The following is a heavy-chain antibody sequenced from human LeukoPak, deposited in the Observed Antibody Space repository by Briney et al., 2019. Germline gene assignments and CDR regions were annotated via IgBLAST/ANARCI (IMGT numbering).Heavy chain of an antibody. D-gene: IGHD3-10*01. Sequence: GGSLRLSCAASRFTFSSYGMHWVRQAPGKGLEWVAFIRYDGSNKYYADSVKGRFTISRDNSKNTLYLQMNSLRAEDTAVYYCARDSYYGSGSYYHHHDYWGQGTLVTVSS. J-gene: IGHJ4*02. CDR1: RFTFSSYG. CDR3: ARDSYYGSGSYYHHHDY. V-gene: IGHV3-30*02. CDR2: IRYDGSNK.